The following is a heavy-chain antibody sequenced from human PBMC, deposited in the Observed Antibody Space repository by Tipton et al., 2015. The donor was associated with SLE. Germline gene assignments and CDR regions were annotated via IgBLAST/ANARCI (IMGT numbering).Heavy chain of an antibody. J-gene: IGHJ4*02. Sequence: LRLSCTVSGGSISSYYWSWIRQPPGKGLEWIGYIYYSGSTNYNPSLKSRVTISVDTSKNQFSLKLSSVTAADTAVYYCASGRAVAGGDYFDYWGQGTLVTVSA. CDR1: GGSISSYY. D-gene: IGHD6-19*01. V-gene: IGHV4-59*01. CDR3: ASGRAVAGGDYFDY. CDR2: IYYSGST.